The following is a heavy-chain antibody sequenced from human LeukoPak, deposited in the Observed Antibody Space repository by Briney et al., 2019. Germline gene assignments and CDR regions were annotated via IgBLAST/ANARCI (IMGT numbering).Heavy chain of an antibody. CDR1: GYSISSGYY. V-gene: IGHV4-38-2*02. D-gene: IGHD6-19*01. CDR3: ARLYGSGWPSPDY. J-gene: IGHJ4*02. Sequence: SETLSLTCTVSGYSISSGYYWGWIRQPPGKGLEWIGSIYYSGSTYYNPSLKSRVTISVDTSKNQFSLKLSSVTAADTAVYYCARLYGSGWPSPDYWGQGTLVTVSS. CDR2: IYYSGST.